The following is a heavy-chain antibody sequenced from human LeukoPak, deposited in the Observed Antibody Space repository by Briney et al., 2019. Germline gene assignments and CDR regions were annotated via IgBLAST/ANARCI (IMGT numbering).Heavy chain of an antibody. D-gene: IGHD6-19*01. Sequence: GGSLRLSCAASGFTFSSYSMNWVRQAPGKGLEWVSSISSSSSYIYYADSVKGRFTISRDNAKKSTYLEMNSLRAEDTAVYYCARPSNEGQWLVGQGVDYWGQGTLVTVSS. V-gene: IGHV3-21*01. J-gene: IGHJ4*02. CDR3: ARPSNEGQWLVGQGVDY. CDR2: ISSSSSYI. CDR1: GFTFSSYS.